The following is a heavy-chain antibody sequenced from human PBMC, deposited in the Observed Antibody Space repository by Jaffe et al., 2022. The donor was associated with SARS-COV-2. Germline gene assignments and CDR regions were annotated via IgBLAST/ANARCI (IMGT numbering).Heavy chain of an antibody. Sequence: EVQLVESGGGLIQPGGSLRLSCAASGFTVSSNYMSWVRQAPGKGLEWVSVIYSGGSTYYADSVKGRFTISRDNSKNTLYLQMNSLRAEDTAVYYCAREIAAAGTGAFDIWGQGTMVTVSS. V-gene: IGHV3-53*01. CDR3: AREIAAAGTGAFDI. CDR1: GFTVSSNY. CDR2: IYSGGST. D-gene: IGHD6-13*01. J-gene: IGHJ3*02.